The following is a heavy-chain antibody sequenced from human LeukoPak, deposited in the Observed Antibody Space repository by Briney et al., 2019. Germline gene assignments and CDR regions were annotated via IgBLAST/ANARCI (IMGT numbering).Heavy chain of an antibody. J-gene: IGHJ5*02. Sequence: GGSLRLSCAASGFTFSSCAMHWVRQAPGKGLEWVAFISYDGSNKYYADSVKGRFTISRDNSKNTLYLQVNSLRAEDTAVYYCARDVYYDSGSRIENWFDPWGQGTLVTVSS. CDR3: ARDVYYDSGSRIENWFDP. D-gene: IGHD3-10*01. CDR2: ISYDGSNK. V-gene: IGHV3-30-3*01. CDR1: GFTFSSCA.